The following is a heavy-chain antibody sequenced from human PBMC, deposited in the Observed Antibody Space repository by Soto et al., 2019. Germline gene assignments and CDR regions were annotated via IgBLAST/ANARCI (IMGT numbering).Heavy chain of an antibody. CDR1: GFTFIDSW. Sequence: EVRLVESGGGLVQPGGSLRLSCVASGFTFIDSWMTWVRQVPGKGLEWVANINRDGSVTNYVDSMGGRFTISRDNARSLVYLHMTSLRTEDTAICHCVKESRSGGSWWGQGSLVTVPS. CDR2: INRDGSVT. D-gene: IGHD2-15*01. J-gene: IGHJ4*02. V-gene: IGHV3-7*01. CDR3: VKESRSGGSW.